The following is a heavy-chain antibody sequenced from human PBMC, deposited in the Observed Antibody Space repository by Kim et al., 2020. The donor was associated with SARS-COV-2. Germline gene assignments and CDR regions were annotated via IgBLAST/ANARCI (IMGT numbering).Heavy chain of an antibody. V-gene: IGHV3-30*02. Sequence: KGRFTISRDESKNTLSLQMNSLRIEDTALYYCAKELIGYCSGGSCSSAFDIWGQGTLVTVSS. CDR3: AKELIGYCSGGSCSSAFDI. D-gene: IGHD2-15*01. J-gene: IGHJ3*02.